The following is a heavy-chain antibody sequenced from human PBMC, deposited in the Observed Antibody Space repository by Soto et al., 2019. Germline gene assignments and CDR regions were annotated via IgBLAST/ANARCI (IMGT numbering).Heavy chain of an antibody. V-gene: IGHV4-34*01. D-gene: IGHD6-19*01. CDR1: GGSFSGYY. CDR3: ARGSFSRGIAVAGTRRKYYFDY. Sequence: PSETLSLTCAVYGGSFSGYYWSWIRQPPGKGLEWIGEINHSGSTNYNPSHKSRVTISVDTSKNQFSLKLSSVTAADTAVYYCARGSFSRGIAVAGTRRKYYFDYWGQGTLVTVSS. CDR2: INHSGST. J-gene: IGHJ4*02.